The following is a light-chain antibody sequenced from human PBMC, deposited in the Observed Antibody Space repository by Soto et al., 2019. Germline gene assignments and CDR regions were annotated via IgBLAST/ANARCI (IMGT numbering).Light chain of an antibody. J-gene: IGKJ4*01. Sequence: EIVLTQSPGTLSLSPGERATLSCRASQSVSSSYLAWYHQKPGQAPRLLIYGASSRATGLPDRFSGSGSGTDFTRTSSRLEPEAFAVYYCQPDGSSPQLTFGSGTKVEIK. V-gene: IGKV3-20*01. CDR1: QSVSSSY. CDR2: GAS. CDR3: QPDGSSPQLT.